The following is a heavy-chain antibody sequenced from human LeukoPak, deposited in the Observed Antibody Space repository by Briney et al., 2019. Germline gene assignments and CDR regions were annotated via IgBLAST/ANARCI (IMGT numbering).Heavy chain of an antibody. CDR1: GYTFTNYY. V-gene: IGHV1-46*01. D-gene: IGHD3-22*01. Sequence: ASVKVSCKASGYTFTNYYMHWVRQAPGQGLEWMGMINPSGGSTRYAQKFQGRVTMTRDMSTSTVYMELSSLRSEDTAVYYCARDLNYYDSSGYYQFDYWGQGTLVTVSS. J-gene: IGHJ4*02. CDR2: INPSGGST. CDR3: ARDLNYYDSSGYYQFDY.